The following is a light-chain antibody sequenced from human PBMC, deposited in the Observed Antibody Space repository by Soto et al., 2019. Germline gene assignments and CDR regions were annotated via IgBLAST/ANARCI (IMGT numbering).Light chain of an antibody. CDR1: SSDVGDYDY. V-gene: IGLV2-8*01. CDR2: EVS. Sequence: QSALTQPPSASGSPGQSVTISCTGTSSDVGDYDYVSWYQQHPGKAPKLMIYEVSKRPSGVPDRFSGSKSGNTASLTDSGLQTEDEADYYCSSYGGFNNVLFGGGTKLTVL. CDR3: SSYGGFNNVL. J-gene: IGLJ2*01.